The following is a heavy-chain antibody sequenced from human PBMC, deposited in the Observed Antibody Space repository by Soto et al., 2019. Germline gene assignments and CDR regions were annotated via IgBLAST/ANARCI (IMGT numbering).Heavy chain of an antibody. V-gene: IGHV3-30-3*01. D-gene: IGHD4-4*01. Sequence: PGGSLRLSCAASGFTFSSYAMHWVRQAPGKGLEWVAVISYDGSNKYYADSVKGRFTISRDNSKNTLYLQMNSLRAEDTAVYYCARPTTVTVYYFDYWGQGTLVTVSS. CDR1: GFTFSSYA. CDR3: ARPTTVTVYYFDY. CDR2: ISYDGSNK. J-gene: IGHJ4*02.